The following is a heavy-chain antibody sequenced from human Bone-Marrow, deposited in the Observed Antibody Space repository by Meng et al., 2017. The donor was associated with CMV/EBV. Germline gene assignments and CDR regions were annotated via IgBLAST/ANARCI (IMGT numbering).Heavy chain of an antibody. CDR2: IYYSGST. CDR3: ARETRWNYVDY. CDR1: GGSISSYY. Sequence: GSLRLSCTVSGGSISSYYWSWIRQPPGKGLEWIGYIYYSGSTNYNPSLKSRVTISVDTSKNQFSLKLSSVTAAGTAVYYCARETRWNYVDYWGQGTLVTVSS. D-gene: IGHD3-3*01. V-gene: IGHV4-59*01. J-gene: IGHJ4*02.